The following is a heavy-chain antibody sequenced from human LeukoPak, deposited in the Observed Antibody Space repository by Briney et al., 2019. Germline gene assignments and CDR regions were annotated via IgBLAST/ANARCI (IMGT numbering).Heavy chain of an antibody. CDR3: AKDLAGTTDY. D-gene: IGHD1-7*01. CDR1: GLTFSSYG. V-gene: IGHV3-30*18. CDR2: ISYDGSNK. Sequence: VGFRRLSWAATGLTFSSYGMHWVRQAPCKRLDWVAVISYDGSNKYYADSVKGRFTISRDNSKNTLYLQMNSLRAEDTAVYYCAKDLAGTTDYWSQGTLVTVSS. J-gene: IGHJ4*02.